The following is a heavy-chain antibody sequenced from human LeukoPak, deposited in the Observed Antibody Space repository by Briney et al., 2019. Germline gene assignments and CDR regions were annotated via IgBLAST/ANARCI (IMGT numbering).Heavy chain of an antibody. V-gene: IGHV5-51*01. CDR2: MFPGDSDT. Sequence: GESLKISCQGSGYNFANYWIGWVRQMPGKGLAWMGIMFPGDSDTKYSPSFQGQVTISADKSINTAYLQWSSLKASDTAMYYCVRRGYYGSGTYFELDSWGQGTLVTVSS. CDR3: VRRGYYGSGTYFELDS. D-gene: IGHD3-10*01. J-gene: IGHJ1*01. CDR1: GYNFANYW.